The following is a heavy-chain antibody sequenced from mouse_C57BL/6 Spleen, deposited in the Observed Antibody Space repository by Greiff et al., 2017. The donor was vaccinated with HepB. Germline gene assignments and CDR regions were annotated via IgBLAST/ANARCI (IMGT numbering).Heavy chain of an antibody. CDR2: ISSGSSTI. CDR1: GFPFSDYG. CDR3: ARLAYYYAMDY. J-gene: IGHJ4*01. Sequence: EVQLVESGGGLVKPGGSLKLSCAASGFPFSDYGMHWVRQAPEKGLEWVAYISSGSSTIYYADTVKGRFTISRDNAKNTLFLQMTSLRSEDTAMYYCARLAYYYAMDYWGQGTSVTVSS. V-gene: IGHV5-17*01.